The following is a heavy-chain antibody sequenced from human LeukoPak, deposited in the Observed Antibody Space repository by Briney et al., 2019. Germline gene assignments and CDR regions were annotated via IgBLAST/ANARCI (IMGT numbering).Heavy chain of an antibody. CDR3: ARDRWRLSFFSGAFDI. CDR2: IIPIFGTA. Sequence: SVKVSCKASGGTFSSYAINWVRQAPGQGLKWMGGIIPIFGTANYAQKFQGRVTITADEYTSTAYMELSSLRSEDTAVYYCARDRWRLSFFSGAFDIWGQGTMVTVSS. J-gene: IGHJ3*02. V-gene: IGHV1-69*01. CDR1: GGTFSSYA. D-gene: IGHD3-16*01.